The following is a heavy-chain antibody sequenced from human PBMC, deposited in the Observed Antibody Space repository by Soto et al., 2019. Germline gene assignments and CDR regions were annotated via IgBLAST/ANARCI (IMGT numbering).Heavy chain of an antibody. J-gene: IGHJ6*01. CDR3: ARGGDYYYGLDV. CDR2: ISAFNGQT. D-gene: IGHD3-16*01. Sequence: GSVKVCLKAYGYPFTSYGLSLVRQAPGQGLEWMGWISAFNGQTNYIQKVQGRVTLTTEASTSTAYMELRSLRSDDTAVYYCARGGDYYYGLDVWGQGTTVTVSS. V-gene: IGHV1-18*01. CDR1: GYPFTSYG.